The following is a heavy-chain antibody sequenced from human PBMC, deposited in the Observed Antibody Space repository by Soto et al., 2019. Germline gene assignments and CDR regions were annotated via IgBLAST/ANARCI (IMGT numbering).Heavy chain of an antibody. Sequence: QVQLVQSGAEVKKPGSSVKVSCKASGGTFSSYTISWVRQAPGQGLEWMGRIIPILGIANYAQKFQGGVTIPADNSTSTAYMELSSRRSEDTAVYYCARDPPYCSAVSCRDQETDAFDIWGQGTMVTVSS. CDR3: ARDPPYCSAVSCRDQETDAFDI. CDR2: IIPILGIA. J-gene: IGHJ3*02. CDR1: GGTFSSYT. V-gene: IGHV1-69*08. D-gene: IGHD2-15*01.